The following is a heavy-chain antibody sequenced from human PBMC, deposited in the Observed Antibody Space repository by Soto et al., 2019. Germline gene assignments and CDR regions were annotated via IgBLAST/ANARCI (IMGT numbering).Heavy chain of an antibody. J-gene: IGHJ4*02. CDR3: ARDYGDYVPLNDY. D-gene: IGHD4-17*01. CDR2: ISSSDINI. Sequence: EVQLVESGGGLIQPGGSLRLSCAASGFTFSSYSMNWVRQAPGKGLEGISYISSSDINIYYADSVKGRFTISRDIAKTSLYLQMNSLRAEDTAVYYCARDYGDYVPLNDYWGQGTLVTVSS. V-gene: IGHV3-48*01. CDR1: GFTFSSYS.